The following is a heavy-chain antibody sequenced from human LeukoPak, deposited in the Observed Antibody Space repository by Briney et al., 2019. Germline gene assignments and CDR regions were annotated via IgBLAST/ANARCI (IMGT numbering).Heavy chain of an antibody. J-gene: IGHJ3*02. CDR2: IKQDGSEK. V-gene: IGHV3-7*04. CDR3: ARAPLRFLEWLPSHAFDI. CDR1: GFTFSSYW. Sequence: GGSLRLSCAASGFTFSSYWMGWVRQAPGKGLEWVANIKQDGSEKYYVDSVKGRFTISRDNAKNSLYLQMNSLRAEDTAVYYCARAPLRFLEWLPSHAFDIWGQGTMVTVSS. D-gene: IGHD3-3*01.